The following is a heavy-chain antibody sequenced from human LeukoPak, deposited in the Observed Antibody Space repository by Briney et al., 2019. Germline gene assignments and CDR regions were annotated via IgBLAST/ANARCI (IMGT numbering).Heavy chain of an antibody. CDR1: GYTFTGYY. J-gene: IGHJ5*02. D-gene: IGHD3-10*01. V-gene: IGHV1-2*02. CDR2: INPNSGGT. Sequence: GASVKVSCKASGYTFTGYYMHWVRQAPGQGLEWMGWINPNSGGTNYAQKFQGRVTMTRDTSISTAYMELSRLRSDDTAVYYCARGAPHGTGYYGSGSYSGSRDWFDPWGQGTLVTVSS. CDR3: ARGAPHGTGYYGSGSYSGSRDWFDP.